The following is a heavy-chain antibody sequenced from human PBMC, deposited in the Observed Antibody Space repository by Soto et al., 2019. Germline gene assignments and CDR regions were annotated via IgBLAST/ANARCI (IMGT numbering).Heavy chain of an antibody. J-gene: IGHJ6*02. V-gene: IGHV4-30-4*01. Sequence: SETLSLTCTVSGGSISSGDYYWSWIRQPPGEGLEWIGYIYYSGSTYYNPSLKSRVTISVDTSKNQFSLKLSSVTAADTAVYYCARGLTYYDILTGYSLPLDVWGQGTTVTVSS. D-gene: IGHD3-9*01. CDR3: ARGLTYYDILTGYSLPLDV. CDR2: IYYSGST. CDR1: GGSISSGDYY.